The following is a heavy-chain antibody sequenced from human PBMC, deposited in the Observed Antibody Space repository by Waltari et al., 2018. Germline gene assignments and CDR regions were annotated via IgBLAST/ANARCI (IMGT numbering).Heavy chain of an antibody. Sequence: QVQLVQSGAEVKKPGSSVKVSCKASGGAFSSSANSWVRQAPGQGLEWMGGITPIFGTTNYAQKFQGRVTITADESTSTAYMELSSLRSEDTAVYYCARDPVTEGVGDYWGQGTLVTVSS. V-gene: IGHV1-69*12. CDR1: GGAFSSSA. CDR3: ARDPVTEGVGDY. CDR2: ITPIFGTT. J-gene: IGHJ4*02. D-gene: IGHD3-16*01.